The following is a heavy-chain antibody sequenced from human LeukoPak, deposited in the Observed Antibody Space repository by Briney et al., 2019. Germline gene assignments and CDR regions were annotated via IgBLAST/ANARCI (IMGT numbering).Heavy chain of an antibody. CDR2: IIPIFGTA. CDR1: GGTFSSYA. V-gene: IGHV1-69*05. D-gene: IGHD3-9*01. Sequence: SVKVSCKASGGTFSSYAISWVRQAPGQGLEWMGGIIPIFGTANYAQKFQGGVTITTDESTSTAYMELSSLRSEDTAVYYCARDYYDILTGYFTYWYFDLWGRGTLVTVSS. CDR3: ARDYYDILTGYFTYWYFDL. J-gene: IGHJ2*01.